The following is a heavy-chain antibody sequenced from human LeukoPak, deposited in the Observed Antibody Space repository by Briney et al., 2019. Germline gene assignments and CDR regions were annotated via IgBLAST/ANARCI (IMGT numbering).Heavy chain of an antibody. J-gene: IGHJ4*02. D-gene: IGHD5-18*01. CDR1: GGPINNQY. Sequence: PSETLSLTCIVSGGPINNQYWSWLRQPPGQGLEWIGYIFDTGNTNYNPSLKSRVAISLDTSKNQFSLKLRSVTAADTAVYYCARDQVGYGLDYWGQGTLVTVSS. V-gene: IGHV4-59*11. CDR3: ARDQVGYGLDY. CDR2: IFDTGNT.